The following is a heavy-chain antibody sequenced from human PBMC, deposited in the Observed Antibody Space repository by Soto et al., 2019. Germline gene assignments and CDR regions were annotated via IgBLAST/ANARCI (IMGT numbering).Heavy chain of an antibody. D-gene: IGHD5-18*01. V-gene: IGHV3-23*01. J-gene: IGHJ1*01. CDR2: ISGSGESA. Sequence: GGSLRLSCAASGFIFSSYSISWVLQAPGKGLEWVSVISGSGESAYYADSVKGRFNIFRDNSKNMVHLQMKSLRADDTAVYYCVKDSPSLIHTRIDEYFQHWGQGTMVTVYS. CDR1: GFIFSSYS. CDR3: VKDSPSLIHTRIDEYFQH.